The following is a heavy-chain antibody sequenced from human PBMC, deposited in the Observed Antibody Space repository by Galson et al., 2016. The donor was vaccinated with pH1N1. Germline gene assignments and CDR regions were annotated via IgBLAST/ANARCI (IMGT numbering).Heavy chain of an antibody. CDR2: ISNDGSHK. CDR1: RFTFSSYA. Sequence: SLRLSCAASRFTFSSYAVHWVRQAPGKGLEWVTVISNDGSHKYYADSVKGRFTISRDNSNSTVYLQMNSLRADDTAVYYCARAVFYDGDLVDYYFDFWGQGTLVTVSS. D-gene: IGHD5-12*01. J-gene: IGHJ4*02. CDR3: ARAVFYDGDLVDYYFDF. V-gene: IGHV3-30*04.